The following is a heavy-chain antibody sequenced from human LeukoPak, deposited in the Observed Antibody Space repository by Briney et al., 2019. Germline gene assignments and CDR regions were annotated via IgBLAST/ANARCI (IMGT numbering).Heavy chain of an antibody. CDR3: ARGRVVVTAIGEY. J-gene: IGHJ4*02. V-gene: IGHV3-30-3*01. Sequence: GGSLRLSCVASGFTFGSYAMHWVRQAPGKGLEWVAIISYDGINEYADSVKGRFTISRDNSKNTLYLQLNSLRPEDTAMHYCARGRVVVTAIGEYWGQGTLVTVSS. CDR1: GFTFGSYA. CDR2: ISYDGINE. D-gene: IGHD2-21*02.